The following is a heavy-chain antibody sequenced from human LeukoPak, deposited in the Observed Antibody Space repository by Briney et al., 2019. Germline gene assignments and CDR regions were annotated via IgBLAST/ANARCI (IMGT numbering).Heavy chain of an antibody. V-gene: IGHV3-48*04. CDR2: ISSSSSTI. D-gene: IGHD1-26*01. Sequence: PGGSLRLSCAASGFTFSSYSMNWARQAPGKGLEWVSYISSSSSTIYYADSVKGRFTISRDNAKNSLYLQMNSLRAEDTAVYYCARGGDAFDIWGQGTMVTVSS. CDR3: ARGGDAFDI. J-gene: IGHJ3*02. CDR1: GFTFSSYS.